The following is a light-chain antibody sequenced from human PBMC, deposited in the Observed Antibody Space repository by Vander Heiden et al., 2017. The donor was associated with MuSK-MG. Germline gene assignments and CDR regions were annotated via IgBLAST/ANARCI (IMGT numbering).Light chain of an antibody. V-gene: IGLV1-40*01. J-gene: IGLJ2*01. CDR2: GNS. Sequence: QSVLTQPPSVSGAPGPTVTISCPGSRPTIGAGDDVHWYQQLPGTALNLLIYGNSNRPAGGPDRFSGSKSGTAASLATTGLKEEDEADYYCQPYDSSSSVVFGGGTKLTVL. CDR1: RPTIGAGDD. CDR3: QPYDSSSSVV.